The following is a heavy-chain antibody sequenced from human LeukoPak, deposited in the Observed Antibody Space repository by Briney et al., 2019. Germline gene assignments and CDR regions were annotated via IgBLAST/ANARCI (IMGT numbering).Heavy chain of an antibody. D-gene: IGHD1-26*01. CDR2: IYTSGST. Sequence: SETLSLTCNASGGSISSGGYYWSWIRQPAGKGLEWIGRIYTSGSTNYNPSLKSRVTISVDTSKNQFSLKLSSVTAADTAVYYCARDPSYSGSYSYYFDYWGQGTLVTVSS. V-gene: IGHV4-61*02. CDR3: ARDPSYSGSYSYYFDY. J-gene: IGHJ4*02. CDR1: GGSISSGGYY.